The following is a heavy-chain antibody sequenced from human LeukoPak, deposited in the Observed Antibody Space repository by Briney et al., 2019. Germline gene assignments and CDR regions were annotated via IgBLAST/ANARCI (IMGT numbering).Heavy chain of an antibody. CDR1: GYTFTGYY. D-gene: IGHD6-19*01. CDR3: AESAPIGSGWTDY. Sequence: ASVKVSCKASGYTFTGYYMHWVRQAPGQGLEWMGWINPNSGGTNYAQKFQGRVTMTRDTSISTAYMELSRLRSDDTAVYYCAESAPIGSGWTDYWGQGTLVTVSS. V-gene: IGHV1-2*02. J-gene: IGHJ4*02. CDR2: INPNSGGT.